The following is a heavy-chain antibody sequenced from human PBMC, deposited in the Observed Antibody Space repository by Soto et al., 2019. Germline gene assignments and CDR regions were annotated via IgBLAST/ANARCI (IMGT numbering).Heavy chain of an antibody. J-gene: IGHJ5*02. V-gene: IGHV3-9*01. D-gene: IGHD2-21*02. Sequence: EVQLVESGGGLVQPGRSLRLSCAASGFTFDDYAMHWVRQAPGDGLEWVSGISWNSGYTGYAKSVKGRFTISRDNAKNSLHLQMNSLRAQDTALYYCARGQGGNSDDWFDPWGQGTLVTVSS. CDR1: GFTFDDYA. CDR2: ISWNSGYT. CDR3: ARGQGGNSDDWFDP.